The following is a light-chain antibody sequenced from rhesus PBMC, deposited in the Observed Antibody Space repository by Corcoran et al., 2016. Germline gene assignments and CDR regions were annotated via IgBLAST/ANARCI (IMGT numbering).Light chain of an antibody. CDR3: LHYYSTPYS. V-gene: IGKV1S17*01. CDR2: EAS. CDR1: QGITND. J-gene: IGKJ2*01. Sequence: DIQMTQSPSSLSASVGDRVTITCRASQGITNDLAWYQQKPGETPKLLIHEASSLQSGIPPRFSGSGSRTDFTLTISSLQSEDFPTYYCLHYYSTPYSFGQGTKVEIK.